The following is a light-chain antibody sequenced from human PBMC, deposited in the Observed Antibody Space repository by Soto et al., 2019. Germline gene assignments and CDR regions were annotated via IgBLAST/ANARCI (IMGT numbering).Light chain of an antibody. Sequence: DIQMTHSPSTLSASVGDRVTITCRASQSISSWLAWYQQKPGKAPKLLIYDASSLESGVPSRSSGSGSGTEFTLTISSLQPDDFATYYCQQYNSYPLTFGGGTKVDIK. J-gene: IGKJ4*01. CDR3: QQYNSYPLT. CDR1: QSISSW. V-gene: IGKV1-5*01. CDR2: DAS.